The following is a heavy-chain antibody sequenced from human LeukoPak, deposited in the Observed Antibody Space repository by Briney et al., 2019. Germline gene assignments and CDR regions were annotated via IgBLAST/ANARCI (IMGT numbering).Heavy chain of an antibody. J-gene: IGHJ6*02. Sequence: PGRSLRLSCAASGFTFSSYAMHWVRQAPGKGLEWVAVISYDGSNKYYADSVKGRFTISRDNSKNTLYLQMNSLRAEDTAVYYCARDHSSSWPYYYYGMDVWGQGTTVTVSS. CDR2: ISYDGSNK. V-gene: IGHV3-30*04. CDR3: ARDHSSSWPYYYYGMDV. D-gene: IGHD6-13*01. CDR1: GFTFSSYA.